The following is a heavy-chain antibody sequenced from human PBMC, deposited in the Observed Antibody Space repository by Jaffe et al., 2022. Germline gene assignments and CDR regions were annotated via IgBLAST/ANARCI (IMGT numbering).Heavy chain of an antibody. CDR2: IRSKAYGGTT. J-gene: IGHJ6*03. D-gene: IGHD1-26*01. CDR3: TRVIHGALSYYYYMDV. Sequence: EVQLVESGGGLVQPGRSLRLSCTASGFTFGDFAMDWVRQAPGKGLEWVGFIRSKAYGGTTEYAASVKGRFTISRDDSKSIAFLQMNSLKTEDTAVYYCTRVIHGALSYYYYMDVWGKGTTVTVSS. CDR1: GFTFGDFA. V-gene: IGHV3-49*04.